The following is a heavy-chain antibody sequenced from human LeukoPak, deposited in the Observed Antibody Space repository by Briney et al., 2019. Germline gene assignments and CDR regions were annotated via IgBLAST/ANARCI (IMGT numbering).Heavy chain of an antibody. Sequence: SQTLSLTCAISGDSVSSNSVTWNWIRQSPSRGLEWLGRTYYRSTWYNDYAVSVRGRITVNPDTSKDQFSLHLNSVTPEDTAVYYCARRLTQYDCFDPWGQGILVTASS. D-gene: IGHD2-2*01. CDR1: GDSVSSNSVT. CDR3: ARRLTQYDCFDP. V-gene: IGHV6-1*01. CDR2: TYYRSTWYN. J-gene: IGHJ5*02.